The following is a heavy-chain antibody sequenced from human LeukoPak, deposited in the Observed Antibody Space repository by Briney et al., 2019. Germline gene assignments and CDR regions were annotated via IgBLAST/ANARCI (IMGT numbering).Heavy chain of an antibody. D-gene: IGHD5-12*01. V-gene: IGHV3-7*01. CDR2: VKHNGSEK. Sequence: GGSLRLSCAASGFTFINYWMTWVRQGPGRGLEWVANVKHNGSEKNYVGSVKGRFTISRDNAKNSLYLQMNSLRAEDTGVYYCARVVPVYAGRYRGGMDVWGQGTTVTVSS. CDR1: GFTFINYW. CDR3: ARVVPVYAGRYRGGMDV. J-gene: IGHJ6*02.